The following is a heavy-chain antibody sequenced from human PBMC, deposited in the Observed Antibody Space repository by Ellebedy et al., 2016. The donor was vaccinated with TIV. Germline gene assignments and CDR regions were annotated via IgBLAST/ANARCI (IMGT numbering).Heavy chain of an antibody. CDR3: TLNWNDSPVGGMDV. D-gene: IGHD1-1*01. CDR2: VSGSGGST. V-gene: IGHV3-23*01. CDR1: GFTFSSYA. J-gene: IGHJ6*02. Sequence: GESLKISCAASGFTFSSYAMSWVRQAPGKGLEWVSVVSGSGGSTYYADFVKGRFTISRDNAKNSLYLQTNSLRDEDTAVYYCTLNWNDSPVGGMDVWGQGTTVTVSS.